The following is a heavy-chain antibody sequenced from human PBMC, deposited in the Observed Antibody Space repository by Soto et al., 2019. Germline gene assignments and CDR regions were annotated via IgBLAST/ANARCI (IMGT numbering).Heavy chain of an antibody. CDR2: ISGSGGST. Sequence: PGGSLRLSCAASGFTFSSYAMSWVRQAPGKGLEWVSAISGSGGSTYYADSVKGRFTISRDNSKNTLYLQMNSLRADDTAVYYCAKDYRTMTTVTYYFDYWVQGTLVTVSS. CDR1: GFTFSSYA. D-gene: IGHD4-4*01. CDR3: AKDYRTMTTVTYYFDY. V-gene: IGHV3-23*01. J-gene: IGHJ4*02.